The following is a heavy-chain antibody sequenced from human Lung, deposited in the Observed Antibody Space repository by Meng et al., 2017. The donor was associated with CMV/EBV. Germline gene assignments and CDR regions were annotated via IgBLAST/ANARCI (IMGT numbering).Heavy chain of an antibody. Sequence: GESLKISCAASGFRFDDYGMHWVRQTPGKGLEWVTFIRHDGTNKFYGDSVKGRFTISRDNSKNTVYLQMNSLRPGETAVYYCAKDLLLFGGPNAYFDQWGQGXLVTASS. J-gene: IGHJ4*02. CDR1: GFRFDDYG. CDR3: AKDLLLFGGPNAYFDQ. CDR2: IRHDGTNK. D-gene: IGHD3-16*01. V-gene: IGHV3-30*02.